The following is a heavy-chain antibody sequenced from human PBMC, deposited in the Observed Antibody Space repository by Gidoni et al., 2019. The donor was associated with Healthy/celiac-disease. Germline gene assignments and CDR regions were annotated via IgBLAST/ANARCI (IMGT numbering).Heavy chain of an antibody. CDR2: INHSGST. CDR1: GGSFSGYY. D-gene: IGHD3-10*01. J-gene: IGHJ6*02. V-gene: IGHV4-34*01. CDR3: ARRVVVRGANYYYYYGMDV. Sequence: QVQLQQWGAGLLKPSETLSLTCAVYGGSFSGYYWSWIRQPPGKGLEWIGEINHSGSTNYNPSLKSRVTISVDTSKNQFSLKLSSVTAADTAVYYCARRVVVRGANYYYYYGMDVWGQGTTVTVSS.